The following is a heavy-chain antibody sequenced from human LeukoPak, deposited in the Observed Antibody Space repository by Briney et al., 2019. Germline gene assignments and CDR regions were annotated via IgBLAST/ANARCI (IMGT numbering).Heavy chain of an antibody. V-gene: IGHV4-38-2*01. D-gene: IGHD3-10*01. J-gene: IGHJ4*02. CDR2: IYHSGST. CDR3: VRVPYYYDSGSYHPRFFDY. CDR1: GYSISTGYC. Sequence: SETLSLTCAVSGYSISTGYCWGWIRQPPGKGLEWIGSIYHSGSTNYNPSLESRATISVDTSKNQFSLRLSSVTAADTAVYYCVRVPYYYDSGSYHPRFFDYWGQGTLVTVSS.